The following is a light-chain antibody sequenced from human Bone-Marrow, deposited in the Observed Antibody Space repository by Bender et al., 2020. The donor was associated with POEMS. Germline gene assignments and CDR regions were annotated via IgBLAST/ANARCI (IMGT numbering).Light chain of an antibody. Sequence: QSVLTQPPSASGTAGQRVTISCSGSNSNIGGNNVNWYQHLPGTAPRLVVYSNYQRPSGVPARFSGSKSGTSASLAISDIQSEDEGDYYCSSWDDSLSGWVFGGGTKLTVL. J-gene: IGLJ3*02. V-gene: IGLV1-44*01. CDR1: NSNIGGNN. CDR3: SSWDDSLSGWV. CDR2: SNY.